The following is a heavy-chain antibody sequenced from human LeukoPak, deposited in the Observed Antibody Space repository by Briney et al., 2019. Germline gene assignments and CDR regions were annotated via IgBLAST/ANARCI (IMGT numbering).Heavy chain of an antibody. D-gene: IGHD3-10*01. J-gene: IGHJ4*02. CDR1: GFTFSSYG. V-gene: IGHV3-30*02. CDR3: AKEGDGSGSPNPIFDY. CDR2: IRYDGSNR. Sequence: PGRSLRLSCAASGFTFSSYGMHWVRQAPGKGLGWVAFIRYDGSNRYYVDSVKGRFTISRDNSKNTLYLQMNSLRAEDTAVYYCAKEGDGSGSPNPIFDYWGQGTLVTVSS.